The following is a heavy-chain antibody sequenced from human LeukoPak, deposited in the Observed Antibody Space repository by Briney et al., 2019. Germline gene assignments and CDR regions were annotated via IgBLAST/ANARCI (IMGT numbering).Heavy chain of an antibody. CDR2: INPSGGST. J-gene: IGHJ4*02. D-gene: IGHD5-12*01. V-gene: IGHV1-46*01. CDR1: GYTFTSYD. CDR3: ARDWNGYSGYPYY. Sequence: ASVKVSCKASGYTFTSYDINWVRQAPGQGLEWMGIINPSGGSTSYAQKFQGRVTMTRDTSTSTVYMELSSLRSEDTAVYYCARDWNGYSGYPYYWGQGTLVTVSS.